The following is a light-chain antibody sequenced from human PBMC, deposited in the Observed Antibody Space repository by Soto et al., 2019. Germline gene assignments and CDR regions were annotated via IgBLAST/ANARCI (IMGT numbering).Light chain of an antibody. J-gene: IGKJ1*01. Sequence: LTQSPATLSVSPGERATLSCRASQNVGTNLAWYQQRAGQAPRLLIYGASTRAFGVAARFSGGGSGTDFTLTISRLEPEDFALYYCQQYGGSPRTFGQGTKVDI. CDR3: QQYGGSPRT. V-gene: IGKV3-20*01. CDR2: GAS. CDR1: QNVGTN.